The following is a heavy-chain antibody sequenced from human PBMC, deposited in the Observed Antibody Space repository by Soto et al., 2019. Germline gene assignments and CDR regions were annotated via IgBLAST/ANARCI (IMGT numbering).Heavy chain of an antibody. CDR1: VGTFSSYA. D-gene: IGHD2-21*02. J-gene: IGHJ3*02. V-gene: IGHV1-69*13. CDR2: IIPIFGTA. Sequence: SVKISCKASVGTFSSYAISWVRQAPGQGLEWMGGIIPIFGTANYAQKFQGRVTITADESTSTAYMELSSLRSEDTAVYYCARDRAYCGGDCYSEVAFDIWGQGTMVTVSS. CDR3: ARDRAYCGGDCYSEVAFDI.